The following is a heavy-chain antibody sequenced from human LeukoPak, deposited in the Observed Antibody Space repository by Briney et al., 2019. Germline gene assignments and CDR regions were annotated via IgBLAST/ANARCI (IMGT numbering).Heavy chain of an antibody. J-gene: IGHJ4*02. CDR2: IYYSGST. Sequence: SETLSLTCTVSGGSISSSSYYWGWIRQPPGKGLEWIGSIYYSGSTYYNPSLKSRVTISVDTSKNQFSLKLSSVTAADTAVYYCARRGSPGLFDYWGQGTLVTVAS. D-gene: IGHD3-16*01. CDR3: ARRGSPGLFDY. V-gene: IGHV4-39*01. CDR1: GGSISSSSYY.